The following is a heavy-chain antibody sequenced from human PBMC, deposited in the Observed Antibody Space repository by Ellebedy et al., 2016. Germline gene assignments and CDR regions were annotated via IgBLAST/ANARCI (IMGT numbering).Heavy chain of an antibody. D-gene: IGHD2-15*01. J-gene: IGHJ6*02. Sequence: ASVKVSCKASGGTFSSYAISWVRQAPGQGLEWMGGIIPIFGTANYAQKFQGRVTITADESTSTAYMELSSLRSEDTAVYYCASRATRGGSWFYYYGMDVWGQGTTVTVSS. V-gene: IGHV1-69*13. CDR1: GGTFSSYA. CDR3: ASRATRGGSWFYYYGMDV. CDR2: IIPIFGTA.